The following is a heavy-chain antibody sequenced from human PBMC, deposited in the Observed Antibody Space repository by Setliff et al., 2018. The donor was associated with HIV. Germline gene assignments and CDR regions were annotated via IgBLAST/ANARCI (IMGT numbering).Heavy chain of an antibody. D-gene: IGHD3-10*01. CDR2: INHSGST. CDR3: ARVRSYGSAYDAFDV. V-gene: IGHV4-34*01. J-gene: IGHJ3*01. Sequence: SETLSLTCAVYNGSFSGYYWSWIRQPPGKGLEWIGEINHSGSTNYNPSLESRVTISVDPSKNQFSLKLSSVTAADTAVYYCARVRSYGSAYDAFDVWGPGTMVTVSS. CDR1: NGSFSGYY.